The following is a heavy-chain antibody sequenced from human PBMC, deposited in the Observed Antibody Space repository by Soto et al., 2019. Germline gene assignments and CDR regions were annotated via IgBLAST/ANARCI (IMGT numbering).Heavy chain of an antibody. Sequence: PGGSLRLSCAASGFTVSSNYMSWVRQAPGKGLEWVSVIYSGGSTYYADSVKGRFTISRGNSKNTLYLQMNSLRAEDTAVYYCARSPAAILGSDYWGQGTLVTVSS. CDR2: IYSGGST. J-gene: IGHJ4*02. V-gene: IGHV3-53*01. D-gene: IGHD2-2*02. CDR1: GFTVSSNY. CDR3: ARSPAAILGSDY.